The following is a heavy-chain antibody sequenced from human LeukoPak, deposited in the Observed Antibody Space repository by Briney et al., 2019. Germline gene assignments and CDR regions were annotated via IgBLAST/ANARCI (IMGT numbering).Heavy chain of an antibody. V-gene: IGHV4-61*02. J-gene: IGHJ4*02. Sequence: SQTLSLTCTVSGGSISSGSYYWRCLRQPAGKGLESIRCIYTSGRPNYNPSLKSRATIPVDTSKTHSSLKLTSVTAAAPALNYCARGPGYSYCYAFDYWGQGTLVTVSS. D-gene: IGHD5-18*01. CDR3: ARGPGYSYCYAFDY. CDR2: IYTSGRP. CDR1: GGSISSGSYY.